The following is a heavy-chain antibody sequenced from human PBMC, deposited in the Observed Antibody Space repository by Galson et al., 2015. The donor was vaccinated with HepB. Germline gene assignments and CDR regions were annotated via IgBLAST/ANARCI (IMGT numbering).Heavy chain of an antibody. Sequence: SVKVSCKASGYTFTSYGISWVRQAPGQGLEWMGWISAYNGNTNYAQKLQGRVTMTTDTSTSTAYMELRSLRSDDTAVYYCARDVGSKAAAVVHWFDPWGQGTLVTVSS. CDR3: ARDVGSKAAAVVHWFDP. CDR2: ISAYNGNT. CDR1: GYTFTSYG. D-gene: IGHD6-13*01. V-gene: IGHV1-18*01. J-gene: IGHJ5*02.